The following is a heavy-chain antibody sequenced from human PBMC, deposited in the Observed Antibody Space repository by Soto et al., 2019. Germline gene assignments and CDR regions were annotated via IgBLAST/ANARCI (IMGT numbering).Heavy chain of an antibody. CDR2: IGTAGDT. V-gene: IGHV3-13*01. Sequence: GGSLRLSCAASGFTFSSYDMHWVRQATGKGLEWVSAIGTAGDTYYPGSVKGRFTISRENAKNSLYLQMNSLRAGDTAVYYCARGGSLGFYYYYGMDVWGQGTTVTVS. CDR3: ARGGSLGFYYYYGMDV. CDR1: GFTFSSYD. J-gene: IGHJ6*02. D-gene: IGHD3-16*01.